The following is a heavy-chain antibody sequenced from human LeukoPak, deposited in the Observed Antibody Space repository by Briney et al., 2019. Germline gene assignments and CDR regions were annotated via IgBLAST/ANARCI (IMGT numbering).Heavy chain of an antibody. D-gene: IGHD2-2*01. CDR1: GGSFSGYS. CDR2: INHSGST. CDR3: ARGPVWGSTSCCLDY. J-gene: IGHJ4*02. V-gene: IGHV4-34*01. Sequence: TSEALSLTCAVYGGSFSGYSWSWIRQPPGKGLEWIGEINHSGSTNYNPSLKSRVTISVDTSRNRFSLKLSSVTAADTAVYYCARGPVWGSTSCCLDYWGQGTLVTVSS.